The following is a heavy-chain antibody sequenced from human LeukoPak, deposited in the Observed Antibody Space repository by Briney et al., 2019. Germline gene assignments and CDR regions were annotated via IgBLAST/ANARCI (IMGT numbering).Heavy chain of an antibody. V-gene: IGHV1-69*05. CDR3: AREYYYDSSGYYYVIDY. Sequence: SVKVSCKASGGTFTSYAISWVRQAPGQGLEWMGRIIPIFGTANYAQKFQGRVTITTDESTSTAYMELSSLRSEDTAVYYCAREYYYDSSGYYYVIDYWGQGTLVTVSS. CDR2: IIPIFGTA. D-gene: IGHD3-22*01. J-gene: IGHJ4*02. CDR1: GGTFTSYA.